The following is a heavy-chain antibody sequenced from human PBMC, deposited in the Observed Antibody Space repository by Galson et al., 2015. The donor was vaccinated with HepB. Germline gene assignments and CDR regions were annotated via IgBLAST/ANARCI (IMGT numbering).Heavy chain of an antibody. CDR2: IYPGDSDT. Sequence: QSGAEVTKPGESLKISCKGSGYSFPSYWTGWVRQMPGKGLEWMGIIYPGDSDTRYSASFQGQVTISADKSVSTAYLQWSSLKAADTSMYYCARHARMVATSYTGYWGQRTLVAVSS. D-gene: IGHD5-12*01. J-gene: IGHJ4*02. CDR1: GYSFPSYW. CDR3: ARHARMVATSYTGY. V-gene: IGHV5-51*01.